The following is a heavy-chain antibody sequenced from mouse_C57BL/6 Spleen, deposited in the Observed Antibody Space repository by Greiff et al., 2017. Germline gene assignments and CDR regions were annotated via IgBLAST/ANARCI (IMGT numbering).Heavy chain of an antibody. D-gene: IGHD2-3*01. J-gene: IGHJ3*01. CDR1: GYTFTDYN. Sequence: EVQLQQSGPELVKPGASVKMSCKASGYTFTDYNMHWVKQSHGKSLEWIGYINPNNGGTSSNQKFKGKATLTVNKSSSTAYMELRSLTSEDSAVYYCACLYDGYYSWFAYWGQGTLVTVSA. V-gene: IGHV1-22*01. CDR3: ACLYDGYYSWFAY. CDR2: INPNNGGT.